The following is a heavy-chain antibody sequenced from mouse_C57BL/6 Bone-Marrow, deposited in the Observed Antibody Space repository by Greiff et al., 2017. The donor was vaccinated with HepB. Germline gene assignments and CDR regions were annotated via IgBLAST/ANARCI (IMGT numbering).Heavy chain of an antibody. CDR1: GFTFSSYA. CDR3: ARDSYYSNYGWYFDV. Sequence: EVKLVESGGGLVKPGGSLKLSCAASGFTFSSYAMSWVRQTPEKRLEWVATISDGGSYTYYPDNVKGRFTISRDNAKNNLYLQMSHLKSEDTAMYYCARDSYYSNYGWYFDVWGTGTTVTVSS. V-gene: IGHV5-4*01. J-gene: IGHJ1*03. CDR2: ISDGGSYT. D-gene: IGHD2-5*01.